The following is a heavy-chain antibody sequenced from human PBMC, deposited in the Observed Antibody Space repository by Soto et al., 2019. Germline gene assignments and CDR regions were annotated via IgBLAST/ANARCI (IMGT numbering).Heavy chain of an antibody. D-gene: IGHD3-10*01. J-gene: IGHJ4*02. CDR2: IYYTGRT. CDR1: GGSVNSGSHF. Sequence: SETLSLTCTVSGGSVNSGSHFWSWIRQPPGKGLEWIGYIYYTGRTTYSPSLKSRVTISADTSKNQLSLKLISVTAAYTAVYYCARVDGSGTFSLFDQWGQGTLVTVSS. CDR3: ARVDGSGTFSLFDQ. V-gene: IGHV4-61*01.